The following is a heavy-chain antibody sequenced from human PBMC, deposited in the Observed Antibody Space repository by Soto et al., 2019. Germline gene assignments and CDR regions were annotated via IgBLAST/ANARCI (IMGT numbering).Heavy chain of an antibody. CDR1: GGPISNYY. D-gene: IGHD3-10*01. CDR3: ARRNLWFGELFGGWFDP. J-gene: IGHJ5*02. Sequence: SHTLSLSNTVAGGPISNYYWSRIRQTPGKGLEWIGEIYHSGSTNYNPSLKSRVTISVDKSKNQFSLKLSSVTAADTAVYYCARRNLWFGELFGGWFDPWGQGTLVTVSS. CDR2: IYHSGST. V-gene: IGHV4-59*12.